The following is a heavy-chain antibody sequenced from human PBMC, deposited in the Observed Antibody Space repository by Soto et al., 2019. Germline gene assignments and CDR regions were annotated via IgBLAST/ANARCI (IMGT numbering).Heavy chain of an antibody. J-gene: IGHJ4*02. CDR2: ISGSGGST. D-gene: IGHD6-6*01. CDR3: AKILIEYSSSAAFDY. V-gene: IGHV3-23*01. Sequence: GGSLGLSCAASGFTFSSYAMSWVRQAPGKGLEWVSAISGSGGSTYYADSVKGRFTISRDNSKNTLYLQMNSLRAEDTAVYYCAKILIEYSSSAAFDYWGQGTLVTVSS. CDR1: GFTFSSYA.